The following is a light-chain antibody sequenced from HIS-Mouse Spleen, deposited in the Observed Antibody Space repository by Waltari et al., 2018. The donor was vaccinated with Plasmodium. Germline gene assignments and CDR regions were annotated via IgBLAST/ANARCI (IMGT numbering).Light chain of an antibody. V-gene: IGLV2-23*03. CDR1: SSDVWSYHL. J-gene: IGLJ2*01. CDR3: CSYAGSSTFVV. Sequence: QSALTQPASVSGSPGQSITISCTGTSSDVWSYHLVSWYQQHPGKAPKLMIYEGSTRPSGVSNRFSGSKSGNTASLTISGLQAEDEADYYCCSYAGSSTFVVFGGGTKLTVL. CDR2: EGS.